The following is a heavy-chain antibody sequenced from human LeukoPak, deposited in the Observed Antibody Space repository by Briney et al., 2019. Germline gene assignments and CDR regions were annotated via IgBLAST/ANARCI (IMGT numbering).Heavy chain of an antibody. CDR2: MNPNSGNT. J-gene: IGHJ4*02. CDR1: GYTFTSYD. Sequence: ASVKVSCKASGYTFTSYDINWVRQATGQGIEWMGWMNPNSGNTGYAQKFQGRVTMTRNTSISTAYMELSSLRSEDTAVYYCAGHSSSWNHFDYWGQGTLVTVSS. D-gene: IGHD6-13*01. V-gene: IGHV1-8*01. CDR3: AGHSSSWNHFDY.